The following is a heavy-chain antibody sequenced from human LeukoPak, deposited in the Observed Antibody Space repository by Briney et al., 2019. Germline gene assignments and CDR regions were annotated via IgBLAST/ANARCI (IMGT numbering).Heavy chain of an antibody. CDR3: AKFGLAGSGRYHDAFDI. D-gene: IGHD3-10*01. CDR1: GFTFSNYE. CDR2: ISGSGGST. V-gene: IGHV3-23*01. Sequence: GGSLRLSCAASGFTFSNYEMNWVRQAPGKGLEWVSAISGSGGSTYYADSVKGRSTISRDNSKNTLYLQMNSLRAEDTAVYYCAKFGLAGSGRYHDAFDIWGQGTMVTVSS. J-gene: IGHJ3*02.